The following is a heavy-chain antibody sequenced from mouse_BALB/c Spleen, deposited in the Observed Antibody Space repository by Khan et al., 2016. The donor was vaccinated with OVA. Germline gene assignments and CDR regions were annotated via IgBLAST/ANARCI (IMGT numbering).Heavy chain of an antibody. Sequence: EVQLVESGPGLVKPSQSLSLTCTVTGYSITSDYAWNWIRQFPGNKLKWMGYISSTGSTSYNPSLKSRISITRDKSKNQFFLQLKSVTTEDTATYYCARSLYYSYGYALDCWGRGTSVTVSS. CDR3: ARSLYYSYGYALDC. V-gene: IGHV3-2*02. J-gene: IGHJ4*01. CDR2: ISSTGST. CDR1: GYSITSDYA. D-gene: IGHD2-12*01.